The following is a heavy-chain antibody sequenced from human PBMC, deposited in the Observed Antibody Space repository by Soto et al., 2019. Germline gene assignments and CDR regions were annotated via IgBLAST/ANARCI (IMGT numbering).Heavy chain of an antibody. D-gene: IGHD2-15*01. CDR1: GYTFTSYG. J-gene: IGHJ6*02. Sequence: ASVKVSCKASGYTFTSYGISWVRQAPGQGLEWMGWISAYNGNTNYAQKLQGRVTMTTDTSTSTADMELRSLRSDDTAVYYCARDSPPPYCSGGSCYRKHYYYYYGMDVWGQGTTVTVSS. V-gene: IGHV1-18*01. CDR3: ARDSPPPYCSGGSCYRKHYYYYYGMDV. CDR2: ISAYNGNT.